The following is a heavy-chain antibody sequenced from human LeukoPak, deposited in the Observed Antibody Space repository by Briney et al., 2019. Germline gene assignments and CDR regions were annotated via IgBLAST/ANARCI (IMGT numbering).Heavy chain of an antibody. Sequence: SETLSLTCTVSGGSISSYYWRWIRQPPGKGLEWIGYIYYSGSTNYNPSLKSRVTISVDTSKNQFSLKLSSVTAADTAVYYCARLVTSTAAFDIWGQGTMVTVSS. CDR2: IYYSGST. V-gene: IGHV4-59*08. J-gene: IGHJ3*02. CDR1: GGSISSYY. CDR3: ARLVTSTAAFDI. D-gene: IGHD2-21*02.